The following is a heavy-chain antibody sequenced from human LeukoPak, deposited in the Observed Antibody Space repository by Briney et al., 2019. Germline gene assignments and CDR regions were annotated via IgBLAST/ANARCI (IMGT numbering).Heavy chain of an antibody. Sequence: ASVKVSCKASGGTFSSYAISWVRQAPGQGLEWMGRIIPILGIANYAQKFQGRVTMTRNTSISTAYMELSSLRSEDTAVYYCARGGVSGAARPSNHYYYGMDVWGQGTTVTVSS. CDR1: GGTFSSYA. CDR2: IIPILGIA. CDR3: ARGGVSGAARPSNHYYYGMDV. D-gene: IGHD6-6*01. J-gene: IGHJ6*02. V-gene: IGHV1-69*04.